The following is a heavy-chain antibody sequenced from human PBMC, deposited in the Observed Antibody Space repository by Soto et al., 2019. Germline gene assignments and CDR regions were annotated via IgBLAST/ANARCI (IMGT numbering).Heavy chain of an antibody. D-gene: IGHD4-4*01. CDR2: ISAYNGNT. V-gene: IGHV1-18*01. CDR1: GYTFTSYG. CDR3: ARDTLQGRFYYYYGMDV. J-gene: IGHJ6*02. Sequence: GASVKVSCKASGYTFTSYGISWVRQAPGQGLEWMGWISAYNGNTNYAQKLQGRVTMTTDTSTSTAYMELRSLRSDDTAVYYCARDTLQGRFYYYYGMDVWGQGTTVTVSS.